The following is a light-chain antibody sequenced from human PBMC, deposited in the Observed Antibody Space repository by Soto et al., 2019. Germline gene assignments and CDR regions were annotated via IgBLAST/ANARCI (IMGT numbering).Light chain of an antibody. CDR1: QSVSSY. V-gene: IGKV3-11*01. CDR2: DAS. Sequence: EIVLTQSPGTLSLSPGERATLSCRASQSVSSYLAWYQHKPGQAPRLLISDASNRATGIPARFSGSGSGTDFTLTISSLEPEDFALYYCQQYTVWPFTFGGGTRVEIK. J-gene: IGKJ4*01. CDR3: QQYTVWPFT.